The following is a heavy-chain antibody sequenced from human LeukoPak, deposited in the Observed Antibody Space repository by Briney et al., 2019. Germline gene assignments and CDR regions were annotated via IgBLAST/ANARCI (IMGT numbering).Heavy chain of an antibody. CDR2: ISRSGGNT. V-gene: IGHV3-64*01. J-gene: IGHJ6*03. CDR3: AKDLGRTDSSGYYPAYMDV. CDR1: GFTISRSS. Sequence: GSLRLSCAASGFTISRSSMHWVRQAPGKGLEFVSAISRSGGNTYYANSVKGRFTISRDTSKNTLYLQVGSLRVEDMAVYYCAKDLGRTDSSGYYPAYMDVWGKGTTVTISS. D-gene: IGHD3-22*01.